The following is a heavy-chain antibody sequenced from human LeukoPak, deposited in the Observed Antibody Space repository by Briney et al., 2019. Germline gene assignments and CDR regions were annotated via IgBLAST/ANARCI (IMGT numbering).Heavy chain of an antibody. CDR1: GFTFSNYG. J-gene: IGHJ4*02. Sequence: GRSLRLSCAASGFTFSNYGMHWVRQAPGKGLEWVTVISYDGTNKYYADSVKGRFTISRDNSKNTLYLQMNSLRAEDTAVYYCAKGYWLVDYWGQGTLVTVSS. D-gene: IGHD2-8*02. CDR3: AKGYWLVDY. V-gene: IGHV3-30*18. CDR2: ISYDGTNK.